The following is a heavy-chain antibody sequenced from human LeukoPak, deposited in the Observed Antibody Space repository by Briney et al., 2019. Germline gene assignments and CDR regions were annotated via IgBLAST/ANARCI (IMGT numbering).Heavy chain of an antibody. V-gene: IGHV4-34*01. Sequence: SETLSLTCAVYGGSFSGYYWSWIRQPPGKGLEWIGEINHSGSTNCNPSLKSRVTISVDTSKNQFSLKLSSVTAADTAVYYCARGSIRLPFDPWGQGTLVTVSS. J-gene: IGHJ5*02. CDR1: GGSFSGYY. CDR3: ARGSIRLPFDP. D-gene: IGHD3-3*01. CDR2: INHSGST.